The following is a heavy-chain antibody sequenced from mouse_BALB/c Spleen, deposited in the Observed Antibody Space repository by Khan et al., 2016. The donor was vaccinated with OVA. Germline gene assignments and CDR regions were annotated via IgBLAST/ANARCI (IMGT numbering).Heavy chain of an antibody. J-gene: IGHJ3*01. D-gene: IGHD2-14*01. CDR1: GYTFTTYT. CDR3: VREWADNRSAGWFAY. V-gene: IGHV1-4*01. CDR2: IIPSNDYT. Sequence: QVQLKESGAELARPGASVKMSCKASGYTFTTYTIHWVKQRPGQGLEWIGYIIPSNDYTNYNQKFKDRATLTADKSSSIAYMQLSSLTTEDSAVYYCVREWADNRSAGWFAYWGQGTLVTVSA.